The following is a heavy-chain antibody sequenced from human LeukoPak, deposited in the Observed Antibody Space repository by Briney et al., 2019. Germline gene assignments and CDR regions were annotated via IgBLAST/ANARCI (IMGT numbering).Heavy chain of an antibody. CDR3: ARSKAVAGTGDY. V-gene: IGHV1-46*01. J-gene: IGHJ4*02. D-gene: IGHD6-19*01. Sequence: ASVKVSCKASGYTFTSYYMHWVRQAPGQGLEWMGIINPSGGSTSYAQKFRGRVTMTRDTSASTVYMELSSLRSEDTAVYYCARSKAVAGTGDYWGQGTLVTVSS. CDR2: INPSGGST. CDR1: GYTFTSYY.